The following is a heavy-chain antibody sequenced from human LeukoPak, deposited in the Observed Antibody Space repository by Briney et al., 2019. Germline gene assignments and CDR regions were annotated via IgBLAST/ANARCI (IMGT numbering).Heavy chain of an antibody. Sequence: PGGSLRLSCAASGFTFSSYGMHWVRQAPGKGLEWVAVISYDGSNKYYADSVKGRFTISRDNSKNTLYLQMNSLRAEDTAVYYCASDVTSSGWSCLDYWGQGTLVTVSS. CDR2: ISYDGSNK. J-gene: IGHJ4*02. CDR3: ASDVTSSGWSCLDY. CDR1: GFTFSSYG. D-gene: IGHD6-19*01. V-gene: IGHV3-30*19.